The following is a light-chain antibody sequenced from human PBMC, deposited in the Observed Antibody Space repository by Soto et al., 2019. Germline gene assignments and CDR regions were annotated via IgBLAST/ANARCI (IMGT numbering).Light chain of an antibody. CDR1: SSNIGSNY. CDR2: SNN. J-gene: IGLJ1*01. V-gene: IGLV1-47*02. Sequence: QSVLTQPPSASGAPGQRVTISCSGSSSNIGSNYVYWYQQLPGTAPKLLIYSNNQRPSGVPDRFSGSKSGTSAYLAISGLRSEDEADYYCAAWDDSLSANYVFGTGTKLTVL. CDR3: AAWDDSLSANYV.